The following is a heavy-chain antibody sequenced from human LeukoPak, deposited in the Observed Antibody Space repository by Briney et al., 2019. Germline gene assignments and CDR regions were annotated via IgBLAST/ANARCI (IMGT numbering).Heavy chain of an antibody. D-gene: IGHD3-10*01. CDR3: ARGVLMGSGDAFDI. J-gene: IGHJ3*02. V-gene: IGHV4-39*07. CDR1: GGSISSSSYY. CDR2: IYYSGST. Sequence: PSETLSLTCTVSGGSISSSSYYWGWIRQPPGKGLEWIGSIYYSGSTYYNPSLKSRVTISVDTSKNQFSLKLSSVTAADTAVYYCARGVLMGSGDAFDIWGQGTMVTVSS.